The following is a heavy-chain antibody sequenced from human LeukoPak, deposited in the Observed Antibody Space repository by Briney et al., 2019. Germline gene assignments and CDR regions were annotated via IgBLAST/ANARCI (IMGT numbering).Heavy chain of an antibody. J-gene: IGHJ4*02. Sequence: GGSLRLSCSASGFTFSSYAMHWVRQAPGKGLEYVSSISSNGGSTYYADSVKGRFTISRDNSKNTLFLQMSSLRTEDTAVYYCARAYYFDSRNYYNPTSSFDYWGQGTLVTVSS. V-gene: IGHV3-64D*06. CDR1: GFTFSSYA. CDR2: ISSNGGST. D-gene: IGHD3-10*01. CDR3: ARAYYFDSRNYYNPTSSFDY.